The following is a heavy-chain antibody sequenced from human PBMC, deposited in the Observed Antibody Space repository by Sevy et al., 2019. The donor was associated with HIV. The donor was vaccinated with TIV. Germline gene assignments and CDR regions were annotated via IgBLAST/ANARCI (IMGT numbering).Heavy chain of an antibody. J-gene: IGHJ4*02. V-gene: IGHV1-69*13. D-gene: IGHD3-22*01. Sequence: ASVKVSCKASGGTFSSYAISWVRQAPGQGLEWMGRIIPIFGTANYAQKFQGRVTITADESTSTAYMELSSLRSEDTAVYYCARGRYYYDSSGYYYWGYFDYWGQGTLVTVSS. CDR2: IIPIFGTA. CDR3: ARGRYYYDSSGYYYWGYFDY. CDR1: GGTFSSYA.